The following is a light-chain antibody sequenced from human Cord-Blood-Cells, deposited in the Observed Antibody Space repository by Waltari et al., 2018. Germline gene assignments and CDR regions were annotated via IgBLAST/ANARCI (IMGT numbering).Light chain of an antibody. V-gene: IGKV1-39*01. CDR1: QSISSY. J-gene: IGKJ1*01. CDR3: QQSYSTPWT. Sequence: DIQMTQSPSSLSASAGDRVTITCRASQSISSYLNWYQQKPGKAPKLLIYAASSLQSGVPSRFSGSGSGTDFTLTISSLQPEDFATYYCQQSYSTPWTFGQGTTVEIK. CDR2: AAS.